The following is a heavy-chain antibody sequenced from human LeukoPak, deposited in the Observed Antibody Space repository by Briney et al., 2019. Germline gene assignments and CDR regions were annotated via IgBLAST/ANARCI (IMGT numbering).Heavy chain of an antibody. CDR3: AKGDYYYDSSGYYLRGYFDY. J-gene: IGHJ4*02. D-gene: IGHD3-22*01. V-gene: IGHV3-23*01. CDR2: ISNSADST. Sequence: GGSLRLSCAASGSTFSTYAMSWVRQAPGKGLEWVSAISNSADSTFYADSVKGRFTISRDNSKNTLYLQMNSLRSADTPVYYCAKGDYYYDSSGYYLRGYFDYWGQGILVTVSS. CDR1: GSTFSTYA.